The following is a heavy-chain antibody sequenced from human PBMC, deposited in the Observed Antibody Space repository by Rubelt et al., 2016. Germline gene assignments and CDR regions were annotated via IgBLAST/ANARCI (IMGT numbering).Heavy chain of an antibody. D-gene: IGHD2-2*01. V-gene: IGHV4-59*12. CDR2: VYYNGKT. CDR3: ARDQGVAGAAMIGDY. CDR1: GGSISTYS. J-gene: IGHJ4*02. Sequence: QVQLQESGPGLVKPSETLSLTCTVSGGSISTYSWTWVRQSPGKGLEWIGYVYYNGKTDYNPSLRSRVTISVDTSKNQFSLRLTSVTAADTATYYCARDQGVAGAAMIGDYWGRGTLVTVSS.